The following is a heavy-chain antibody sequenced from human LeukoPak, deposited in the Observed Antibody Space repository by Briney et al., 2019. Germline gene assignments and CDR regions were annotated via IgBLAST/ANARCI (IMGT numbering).Heavy chain of an antibody. D-gene: IGHD2-2*02. CDR1: GFTFSKYW. V-gene: IGHV3-74*01. CDR2: INPDDKSA. J-gene: IGHJ4*02. Sequence: GGSLRLSCAASGFTFSKYWLHWLRQAPGKGLVWVSRINPDDKSASYADSVKGRFTIARDDARKTLYLQMNSLRAEDTAVYYCTTDPYCSSTSCYTSGGLRGLRFLESDYWGQGTLVTVSS. CDR3: TTDPYCSSTSCYTSGGLRGLRFLESDY.